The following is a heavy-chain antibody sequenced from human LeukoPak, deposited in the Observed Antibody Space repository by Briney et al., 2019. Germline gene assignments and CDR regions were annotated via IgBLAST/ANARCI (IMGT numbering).Heavy chain of an antibody. J-gene: IGHJ4*02. V-gene: IGHV3-7*01. CDR1: GFTFSDYY. CDR3: ASGSGWLVDN. Sequence: GGSLRLSCAASGFTFSDYYMSWIRQAPGKGLEWVANIKQDGSVISYVDSVKGRFTISRDNAKNSLYLQMNSLRVEDTAVYYCASGSGWLVDNWGQGALVTVSS. D-gene: IGHD6-19*01. CDR2: IKQDGSVI.